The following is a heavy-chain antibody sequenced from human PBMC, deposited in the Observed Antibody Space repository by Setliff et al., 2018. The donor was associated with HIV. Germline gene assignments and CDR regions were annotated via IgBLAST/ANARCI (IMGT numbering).Heavy chain of an antibody. CDR3: VRWYYCVSGACYRADY. Sequence: PPETLSLTCSVYGTSFSDHYWSWVRQTPRKGLEWIGEMNQSGTTNYNPSLKSRVTMSIDTSERQFSLKLTSVTAADTAVYYCVRWYYCVSGACYRADYWGQGTMVTVSS. V-gene: IGHV4-34*01. CDR2: MNQSGTT. CDR1: GTSFSDHY. D-gene: IGHD2-21*02. J-gene: IGHJ4*02.